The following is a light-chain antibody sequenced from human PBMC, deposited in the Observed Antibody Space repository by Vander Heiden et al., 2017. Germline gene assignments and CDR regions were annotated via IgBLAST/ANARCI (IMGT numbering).Light chain of an antibody. CDR1: QSVLYSSNNKNY. CDR3: QQHDSTLPYT. CDR2: WAS. Sequence: DIVMTQSPDSLAVSLGERATINCKSSQSVLYSSNNKNYLAWYQQKPGQPPKLLIYWASTRESGVPDRFSGSGSGTDFTLTISSLQAEDVAVYYCQQHDSTLPYTFGQETKLEIK. J-gene: IGKJ2*01. V-gene: IGKV4-1*01.